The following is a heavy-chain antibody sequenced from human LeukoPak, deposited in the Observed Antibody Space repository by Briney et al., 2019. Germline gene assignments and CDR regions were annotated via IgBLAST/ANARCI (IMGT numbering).Heavy chain of an antibody. CDR2: INTDGSTT. J-gene: IGHJ4*02. V-gene: IGHV3-7*01. Sequence: GGSLRLSCAASGFTFSDYWIDWVRQAPGQGLEWVANINTDGSTTNYVESVRGRFTISRDNTRNSLSLQMNNLRNEDTAVYYCARNRGGQQFDCWGQGTLLTVSS. CDR1: GFTFSDYW. D-gene: IGHD3-10*01. CDR3: ARNRGGQQFDC.